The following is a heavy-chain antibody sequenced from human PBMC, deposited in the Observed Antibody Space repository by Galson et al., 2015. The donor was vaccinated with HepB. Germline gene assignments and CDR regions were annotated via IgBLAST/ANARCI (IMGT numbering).Heavy chain of an antibody. CDR2: ISSSSSYI. V-gene: IGHV3-21*01. Sequence: SLRLSCAASGFTFSSYSMNWVRQAPGKGLEWVSSISSSSSYIYYADSVKGRFTISRDNAKNSLYLQMNSLRAEDTAVYYCARDLYSSGGVVDYWGQGTLVTVSS. D-gene: IGHD6-25*01. CDR3: ARDLYSSGGVVDY. CDR1: GFTFSSYS. J-gene: IGHJ4*02.